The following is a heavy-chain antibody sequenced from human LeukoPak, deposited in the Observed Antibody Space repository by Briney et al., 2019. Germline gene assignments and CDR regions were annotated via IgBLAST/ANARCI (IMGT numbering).Heavy chain of an antibody. V-gene: IGHV3-23*01. CDR2: ISGTGGGT. CDR1: GFTFSSYA. D-gene: IGHD1-26*01. J-gene: IGHJ3*02. Sequence: GGSLRLSCAASGFTFSSYAMSWVRQAPGKGLEWVSGISGTGGGTYYADSVEGRFTISRDNSKNTLYLQMNSLRAEDTALYYCAKRRIVGTTRDAFDIWGQGTMVTVSS. CDR3: AKRRIVGTTRDAFDI.